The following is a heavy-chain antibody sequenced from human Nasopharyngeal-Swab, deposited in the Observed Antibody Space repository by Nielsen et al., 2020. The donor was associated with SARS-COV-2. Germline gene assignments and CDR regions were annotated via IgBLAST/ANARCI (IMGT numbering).Heavy chain of an antibody. Sequence: GGSLRLSCAASGFNFYSYWMAWVRQAPGKGLEWLANIRKDESQKNYVDSVKGRFTISRDNAQNSLSLQMDSLRVEDTAVYYCARDANHYDGDAYYDVFDIWGQGTTVTVSS. D-gene: IGHD3-22*01. CDR1: GFNFYSYW. J-gene: IGHJ3*02. V-gene: IGHV3-7*01. CDR3: ARDANHYDGDAYYDVFDI. CDR2: IRKDESQK.